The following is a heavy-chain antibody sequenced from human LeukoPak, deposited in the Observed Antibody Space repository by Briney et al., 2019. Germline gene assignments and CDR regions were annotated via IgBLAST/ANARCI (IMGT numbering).Heavy chain of an antibody. J-gene: IGHJ4*02. CDR3: AREPQSWTGAGNFDY. V-gene: IGHV3-23*01. CDR2: ISGSGGST. Sequence: GGSLRLSCAASGFTFSSYAMNWVRQAPGKGLEWVSAISGSGGSTYYADSVKGRLTISRDKSKNTLYLQMNSLRSDDTAVYYCAREPQSWTGAGNFDYWGQGTLVTVSS. CDR1: GFTFSSYA. D-gene: IGHD1-1*01.